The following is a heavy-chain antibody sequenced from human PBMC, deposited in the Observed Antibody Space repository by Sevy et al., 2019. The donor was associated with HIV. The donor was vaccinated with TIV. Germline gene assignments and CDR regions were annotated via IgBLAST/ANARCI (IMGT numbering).Heavy chain of an antibody. CDR2: VSGSGVST. J-gene: IGHJ4*02. V-gene: IGHV3-23*01. D-gene: IGHD3-22*01. CDR3: VKDVAYDNTYLDY. CDR1: GFTLTSYA. Sequence: GGSLRLSCAVSGFTLTSYAMNWVRQAPGKGLEWVSGVSGSGVSTYYADSVKGRFTISRDNSRNTLYLQINSLRAEDTAVYYCVKDVAYDNTYLDYWGQGTLVTVSS.